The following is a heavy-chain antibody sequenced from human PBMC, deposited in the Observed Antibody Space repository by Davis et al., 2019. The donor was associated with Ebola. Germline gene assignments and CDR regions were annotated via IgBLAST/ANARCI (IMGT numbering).Heavy chain of an antibody. CDR2: IRYDGSNK. V-gene: IGHV3-30*02. D-gene: IGHD3-10*01. CDR3: AKVGGSGPRVHV. J-gene: IGHJ6*04. Sequence: GESLKISCAASGFTFSSYGMHWVRRAPGKGLEWVAFIRYDGSNKYYADSVKGRFTISRDNSKNTLYLQMNSLRAEDTAVYYCAKVGGSGPRVHVWGKGTTVTVSS. CDR1: GFTFSSYG.